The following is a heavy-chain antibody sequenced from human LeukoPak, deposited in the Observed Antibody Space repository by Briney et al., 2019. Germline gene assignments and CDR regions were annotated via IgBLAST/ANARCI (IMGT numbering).Heavy chain of an antibody. CDR2: IYYSGST. D-gene: IGHD3-10*01. CDR1: GGSISSSSYY. CDR3: ARPMVRGVRRPFDY. Sequence: SETLSLTCTVSGGSISSSSYYWGWIRQPPGKGLEWIGSIYYSGSTYYNPSLKSRVTISVDTSKNQFSLKLSSVTAADTAVYYCARPMVRGVRRPFDYWGQGTLVTVSS. J-gene: IGHJ4*02. V-gene: IGHV4-39*07.